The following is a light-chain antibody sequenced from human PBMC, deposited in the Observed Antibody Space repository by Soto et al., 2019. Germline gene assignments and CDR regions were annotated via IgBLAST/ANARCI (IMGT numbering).Light chain of an antibody. J-gene: IGKJ4*01. CDR1: QSVNSY. CDR2: DAS. Sequence: EIVLTQSPATLSLSPGERATLSCRASQSVNSYLAWYQHKPGQAPRLLTYDASNRATGIPARFSGSGSGTDFTLTISSLEPEDFAVYYCQQRTNWPLGTFGGGTKVEIK. CDR3: QQRTNWPLGT. V-gene: IGKV3-11*01.